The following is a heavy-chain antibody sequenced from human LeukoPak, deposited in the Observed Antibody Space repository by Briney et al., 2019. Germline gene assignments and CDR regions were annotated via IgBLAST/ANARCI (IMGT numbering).Heavy chain of an antibody. CDR3: ARDYYYGSGSYQTLDY. Sequence: ASETLSPTCTVSGGSISSYYWSWIRQPAGKGLEWIGRIYTSGSTNYNPSLKSRVTMSVDTSKNQFSLKLSSVTAADTAVYYCARDYYYGSGSYQTLDYWGQGTLVTVSS. V-gene: IGHV4-4*07. J-gene: IGHJ4*02. CDR2: IYTSGST. CDR1: GGSISSYY. D-gene: IGHD3-10*01.